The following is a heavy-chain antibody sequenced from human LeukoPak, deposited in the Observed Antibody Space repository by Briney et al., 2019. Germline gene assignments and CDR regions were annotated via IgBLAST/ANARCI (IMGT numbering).Heavy chain of an antibody. J-gene: IGHJ4*02. CDR2: ISSSSSYI. V-gene: IGHV3-21*01. D-gene: IGHD2-15*01. CDR3: ARDVPSYCSGGSCYKAYDY. CDR1: RFTFSSYS. Sequence: GGSLRLSCAASRFTFSSYSMNWVRQAPGKGLEWVSSISSSSSYIYYADSVKGRFTISRDNAKNSLYLQMNSLRAEDTAVYYCARDVPSYCSGGSCYKAYDYWGQGTLVTVSS.